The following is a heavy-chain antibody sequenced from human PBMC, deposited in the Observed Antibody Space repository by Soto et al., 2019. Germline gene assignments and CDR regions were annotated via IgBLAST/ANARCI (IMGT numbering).Heavy chain of an antibody. CDR1: GFTFNTYP. J-gene: IGHJ6*02. CDR2: ISSTAGRTS. Sequence: EVQLLQSGGGVVPPGGSLRLACATSGFTFNTYPMTWARQAPGKGLEWVSSISSTAGRTSSYADSVKGRFAISRDFSDNTVYLQMNNLRVDDTAVYFCAKGVLSFHYGMEVWGQGTTVTVSS. CDR3: AKGVLSFHYGMEV. V-gene: IGHV3-23*01. D-gene: IGHD3-10*01.